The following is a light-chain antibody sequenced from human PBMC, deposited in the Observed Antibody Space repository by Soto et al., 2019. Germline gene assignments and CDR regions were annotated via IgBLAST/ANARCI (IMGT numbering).Light chain of an antibody. J-gene: IGLJ3*02. CDR3: CSYGATFSV. CDR1: SSDFGTYKL. V-gene: IGLV2-23*01. CDR2: EGT. Sequence: QSVLTQPASVSGSPGPSITISCIGTSSDFGTYKLFSWYQQHPNKAPKLIIYEGTKRPSGVSNRFSGSKSGVTASLTVSGLQAEDEADYFCCSYGATFSVFRGGTKLTVL.